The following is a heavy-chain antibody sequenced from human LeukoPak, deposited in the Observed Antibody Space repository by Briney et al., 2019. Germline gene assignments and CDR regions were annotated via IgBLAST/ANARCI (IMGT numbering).Heavy chain of an antibody. CDR1: GYTFTSYA. Sequence: ASVKVSCKASGYTFTSYAMHWVRQAPGQRLEWMGWINAGNGNTKYSQKFQGRVTITRDTSASTAYMELSSLRSEDTAVYYYARGDIYSGTPDVWGQGTTVTVSS. CDR2: INAGNGNT. J-gene: IGHJ6*02. V-gene: IGHV1-3*01. CDR3: ARGDIYSGTPDV. D-gene: IGHD2-15*01.